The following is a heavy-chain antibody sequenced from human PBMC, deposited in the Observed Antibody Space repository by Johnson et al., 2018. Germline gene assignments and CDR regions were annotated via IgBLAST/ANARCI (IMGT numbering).Heavy chain of an antibody. V-gene: IGHV3-66*03. CDR1: GFSVSSNY. Sequence: VQLQESGGGVIQPGGSLRLSCAASGFSVSSNYMSWVRQAPGKGLEWVSVIYSGGSTYYADSVKGRFNISRDNYKNTLYLQMNSLRAEDTGVYYCARDRPGIAAAGPAEYFQHWGQGTLVTVSS. J-gene: IGHJ1*01. D-gene: IGHD6-13*01. CDR2: IYSGGST. CDR3: ARDRPGIAAAGPAEYFQH.